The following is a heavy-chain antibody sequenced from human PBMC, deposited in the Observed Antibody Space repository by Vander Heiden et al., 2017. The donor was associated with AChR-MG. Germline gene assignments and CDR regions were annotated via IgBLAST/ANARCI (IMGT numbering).Heavy chain of an antibody. D-gene: IGHD1-1*01. CDR3: TATAVRMGHTYYYTLDI. Sequence: QLQLVQSGAEVKKPGSSVKVSCKASGVSFSSHIIRWVRQAPGQGLEWLGWIMPVMRTTDYTQRFQDRVTITAEESSSTAYMELSSLGYEDTAVYYCTATAVRMGHTYYYTLDIWGQGTTVSVS. CDR2: IMPVMRTT. V-gene: IGHV1-69*01. J-gene: IGHJ6*02. CDR1: GVSFSSHI.